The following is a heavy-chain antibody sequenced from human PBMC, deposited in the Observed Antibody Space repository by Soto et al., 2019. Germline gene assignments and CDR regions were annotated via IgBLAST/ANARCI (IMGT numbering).Heavy chain of an antibody. CDR2: INAGNGNT. V-gene: IGHV1-3*01. D-gene: IGHD3-9*01. CDR3: ARDLYDILTGYYQGNSGNWFDP. Sequence: GASVKVSCKASGYTFTSYAMHWVRQAPGQRLEWMGWINAGNGNTKYSQKFQGRVTITRDTSASTAYMELSSLRSEDTAVYYCARDLYDILTGYYQGNSGNWFDPWGQGTLVTVSS. J-gene: IGHJ5*02. CDR1: GYTFTSYA.